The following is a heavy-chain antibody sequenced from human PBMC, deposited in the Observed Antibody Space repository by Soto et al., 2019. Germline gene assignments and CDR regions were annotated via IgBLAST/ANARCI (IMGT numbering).Heavy chain of an antibody. J-gene: IGHJ5*02. V-gene: IGHV4-39*01. CDR2: IYYSGST. D-gene: IGHD2-2*01. CDR1: GGSISSSSYY. Sequence: QLQLQESGPGLVKPSETLSLTCTVSGGSISSSSYYWGWIRQPPGKGLEWIGSIYYSGSTYYNPSLKSRVTISVDTSKNKFSLKLSSVTAADTAVYYCARLEPADGSNWFDPWGQGTLVTVSS. CDR3: ARLEPADGSNWFDP.